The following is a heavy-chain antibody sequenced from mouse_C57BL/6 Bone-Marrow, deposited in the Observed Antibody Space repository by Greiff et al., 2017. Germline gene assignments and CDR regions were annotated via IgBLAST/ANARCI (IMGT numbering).Heavy chain of an antibody. J-gene: IGHJ2*01. CDR3: ATLYCYDSSPFCFDY. D-gene: IGHD1-1*01. Sequence: EVKLMESGRDLVKPGGSLKLSCAASGFTFSSYGMSWVRQTPDKRLEWVATISSGGSYTYYPDSVKGRFTISRDNAKNTLYLQLSSLKSEDTAMYYCATLYCYDSSPFCFDYWGQGTTLTVSS. V-gene: IGHV5-6*01. CDR1: GFTFSSYG. CDR2: ISSGGSYT.